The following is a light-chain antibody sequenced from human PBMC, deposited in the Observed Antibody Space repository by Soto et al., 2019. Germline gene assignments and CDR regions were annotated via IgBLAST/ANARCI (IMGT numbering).Light chain of an antibody. Sequence: EIVMTQSPAPLSVSPGERATLSCRASQSVSSNLAWYQQKPGQAPRLLIYGASTRATGIPARFSGSGSGTEFTLTISSLQSEDFAVYYCQQYNNWLGTFGQGTKVDIK. CDR3: QQYNNWLGT. V-gene: IGKV3-15*01. J-gene: IGKJ1*01. CDR2: GAS. CDR1: QSVSSN.